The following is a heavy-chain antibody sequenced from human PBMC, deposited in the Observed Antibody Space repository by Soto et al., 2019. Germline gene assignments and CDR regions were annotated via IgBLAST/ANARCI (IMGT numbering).Heavy chain of an antibody. CDR2: IYSGGST. Sequence: HLGGSLRLSCAASGFTVSSNYMSWVRQAPGKGLEWVSVIYSGGSTYYADSVKGRFTISRDNSKNTLYLQMNSLRAEDTAVYYCASEDSGSYYNYWGQGTLVTVSS. CDR1: GFTVSSNY. CDR3: ASEDSGSYYNY. J-gene: IGHJ4*02. D-gene: IGHD1-26*01. V-gene: IGHV3-53*01.